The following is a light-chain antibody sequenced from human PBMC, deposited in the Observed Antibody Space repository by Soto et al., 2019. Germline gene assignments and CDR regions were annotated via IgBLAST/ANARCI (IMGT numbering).Light chain of an antibody. CDR3: QPHNSS. Sequence: DIQMTQSPSTLSASVGDRVTITCRASPSISNWLAWYQQKPGEAPKLLIYKASSLESGVPSRFSGSRSGTEFTLTISSLQPDDFATYYGQPHNSSFGGGTKVEIK. CDR1: PSISNW. J-gene: IGKJ4*01. CDR2: KAS. V-gene: IGKV1-5*03.